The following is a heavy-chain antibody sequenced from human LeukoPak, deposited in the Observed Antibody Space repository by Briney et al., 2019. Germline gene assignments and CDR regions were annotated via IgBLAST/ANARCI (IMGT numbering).Heavy chain of an antibody. V-gene: IGHV1-2*02. D-gene: IGHD6-19*01. CDR3: ARRAGGWYRGDLFDP. CDR2: INPNSGGT. J-gene: IGHJ5*02. CDR1: GYTFTGYY. Sequence: ASVKVSCKASGYTFTGYYMHWMRQAPGQGLEWMGWINPNSGGTNYAQRFQGRVTMTRDTSISTAYMELSRLRSAGTAVTYSARRAGGWYRGDLFDPWGQGTLVTVSS.